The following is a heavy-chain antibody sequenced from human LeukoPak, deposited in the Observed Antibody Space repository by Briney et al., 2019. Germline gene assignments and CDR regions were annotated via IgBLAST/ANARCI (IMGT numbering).Heavy chain of an antibody. D-gene: IGHD4-17*01. CDR3: ARGEEFGSGDYGVRWYFDL. V-gene: IGHV4-59*12. CDR1: GGSISSYY. CDR2: IYYSGST. Sequence: SETLSLTCTVSGGSISSYYWSWIRQPPGKGLEWIGYIYYSGSTNYNPSLKSRVTISVDTSKNQFSLKLSSVTAADTAVYYCARGEEFGSGDYGVRWYFDLWGRGTLVTVSS. J-gene: IGHJ2*01.